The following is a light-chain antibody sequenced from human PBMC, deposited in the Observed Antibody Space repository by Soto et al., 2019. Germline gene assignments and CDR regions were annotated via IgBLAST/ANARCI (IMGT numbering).Light chain of an antibody. J-gene: IGKJ1*01. CDR1: QSVGSS. Sequence: ILLTQSPSTLSFSPWERSTLSFMASQSVGSSLAWYQQKPGQAPILLIYGASNRATGIPDRFSGSGSGTDFTLTISGLEPEDFAVYYCQQYGSSPSTFGQGTKVDIK. V-gene: IGKV3-20*01. CDR3: QQYGSSPST. CDR2: GAS.